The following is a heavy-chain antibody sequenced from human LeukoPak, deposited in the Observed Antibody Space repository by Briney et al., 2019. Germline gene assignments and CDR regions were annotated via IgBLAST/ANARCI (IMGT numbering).Heavy chain of an antibody. CDR2: ISYDGSNK. CDR3: ARDGGSSWYFDY. CDR1: GFTFSNYV. V-gene: IGHV3-30*03. Sequence: GGSLSLSCAASGFTFSNYVMHWVRQAPGKGLEWVAVISYDGSNKYYADSVKGRFTISRDNSKNTLYLQMNSLRAEDTAVYYCARDGGSSWYFDYWGQGILATVSS. J-gene: IGHJ4*02. D-gene: IGHD6-13*01.